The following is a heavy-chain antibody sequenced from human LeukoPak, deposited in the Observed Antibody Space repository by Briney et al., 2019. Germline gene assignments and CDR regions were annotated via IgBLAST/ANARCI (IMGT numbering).Heavy chain of an antibody. D-gene: IGHD1-26*01. CDR1: GFTLSSYG. Sequence: GRSLRLSCAASGFTLSSYGMHWVRQAPGKGLEGVAVIWYDGSNKYYADSVKGRFTISRDNSKNTLYLQMNSLRAEDTAVYYCAKDLYSGSYTSDYWGQGTLVTVSS. V-gene: IGHV3-33*06. CDR2: IWYDGSNK. J-gene: IGHJ4*02. CDR3: AKDLYSGSYTSDY.